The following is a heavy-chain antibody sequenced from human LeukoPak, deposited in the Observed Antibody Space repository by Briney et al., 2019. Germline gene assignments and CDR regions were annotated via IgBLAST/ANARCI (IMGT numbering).Heavy chain of an antibody. CDR3: AKDRHEYSSSGGLFDY. CDR1: GFTFDDYA. V-gene: IGHV3-9*01. D-gene: IGHD6-6*01. Sequence: GGPLRLSCAASGFTFDDYAMHWVRQAPGKALEGVSGISWNSGSIGYADSVKGRFTISRDNAKNSLYLQMNSLRAEDTALYYCAKDRHEYSSSGGLFDYWGQGTLVTVSS. J-gene: IGHJ4*02. CDR2: ISWNSGSI.